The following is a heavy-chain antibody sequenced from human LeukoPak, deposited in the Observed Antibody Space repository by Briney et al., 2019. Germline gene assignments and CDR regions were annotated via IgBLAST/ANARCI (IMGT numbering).Heavy chain of an antibody. D-gene: IGHD6-19*01. V-gene: IGHV4-59*01. CDR2: IYYTGNT. CDR3: AGSPNPYYFDF. Sequence: SETLSLTCTVSGGSISSYYWSLIRQAPEKGLEGIGYIYYTGNTNYNPSLKSRVTILVDASKNQFSLNLSSVTAADTAVYYCAGSPNPYYFDFWGQGSLVTVSS. CDR1: GGSISSYY. J-gene: IGHJ4*02.